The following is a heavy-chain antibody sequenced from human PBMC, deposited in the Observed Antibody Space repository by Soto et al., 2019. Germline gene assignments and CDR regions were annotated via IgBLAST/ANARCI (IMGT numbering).Heavy chain of an antibody. CDR2: LYYSGNT. J-gene: IGHJ4*02. CDR3: VRGTPTPGLDY. CDR1: GGSISRSSYS. Sequence: SETLSLTCTVSGGSISRSSYSWAWIRQPPGKGLEWIGTLYYSGNTYYNPSLKSRVTISVDTSKNQFSLKLSSVTAADTAVYFCVRGTPTPGLDYWGQGTLVTVSS. D-gene: IGHD1-7*01. V-gene: IGHV4-39*01.